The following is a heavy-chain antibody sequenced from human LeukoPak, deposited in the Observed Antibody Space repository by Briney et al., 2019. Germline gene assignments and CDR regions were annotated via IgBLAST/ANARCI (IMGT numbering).Heavy chain of an antibody. Sequence: SETLSLTCTVSGGSISSYYWSWIRQPPGKGLEWIGYIYYSGSTNYNPSLKRRVTISVDTSKIQSSLKLSSVTAADTAVYYCARDFERKYCSGGSGYGNWFDPWGQGTLVTVSS. D-gene: IGHD2-15*01. CDR3: ARDFERKYCSGGSGYGNWFDP. J-gene: IGHJ5*02. CDR1: GGSISSYY. V-gene: IGHV4-59*01. CDR2: IYYSGST.